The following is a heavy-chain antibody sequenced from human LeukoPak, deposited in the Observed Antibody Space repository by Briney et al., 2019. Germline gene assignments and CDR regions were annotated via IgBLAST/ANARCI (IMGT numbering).Heavy chain of an antibody. CDR3: AKDRAGRDGNNRDAVDM. Sequence: PGGSLRLSCAASGFTFDDFAMHWVRQAPGKGLEWVSLIGGDGVIIYYGASVKGRFTISRDNSRNSLYLQMNSLRTEDTALYYCAKDRAGRDGNNRDAVDMWGQGTMVTVSA. V-gene: IGHV3-43*02. J-gene: IGHJ3*02. D-gene: IGHD5-24*01. CDR1: GFTFDDFA. CDR2: IGGDGVII.